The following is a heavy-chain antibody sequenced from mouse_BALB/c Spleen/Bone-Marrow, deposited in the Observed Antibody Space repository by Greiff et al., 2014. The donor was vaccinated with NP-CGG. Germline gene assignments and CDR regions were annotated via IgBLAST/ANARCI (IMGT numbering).Heavy chain of an antibody. J-gene: IGHJ4*01. Sequence: QVQLQQSGAELMKPGASVKISCKATGYTFSNLWIEWMKQRPGHGLEWIGEILPGSDSTKYHEKFKGKATFTAGPSTKTVYMQLSSLTSEDSAVYYCARFRSYTMDFWGQGTSVTVSS. CDR3: ARFRSYTMDF. V-gene: IGHV1-9*01. CDR1: GYTFSNLW. CDR2: ILPGSDST.